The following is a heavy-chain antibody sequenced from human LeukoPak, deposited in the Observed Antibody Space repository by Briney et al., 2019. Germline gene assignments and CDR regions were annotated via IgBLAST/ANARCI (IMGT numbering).Heavy chain of an antibody. CDR1: GFSLSTSGVG. CDR3: AHRNGNLVRGVISFDY. V-gene: IGHV2-5*02. Sequence: ESGPTLVNPTQTLTLTCTFSGFSLSTSGVGVGWIRQPPGKALEWFALIYWDDDKRYSPSLKSRLTITKDTSKNQVVLTMTNMDPVDTATYYCAHRNGNLVRGVISFDYWGQGTLVTVSS. CDR2: IYWDDDK. D-gene: IGHD3-10*01. J-gene: IGHJ4*02.